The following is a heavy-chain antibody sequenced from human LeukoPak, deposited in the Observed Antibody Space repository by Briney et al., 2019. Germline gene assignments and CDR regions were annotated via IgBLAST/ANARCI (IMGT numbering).Heavy chain of an antibody. D-gene: IGHD4-17*01. CDR3: ARGLYDYGDYYYYYMDV. J-gene: IGHJ6*03. CDR1: GYTFTGYY. CDR2: MNPNSGNT. V-gene: IGHV1-8*02. Sequence: ASVKVSCKASGYTFTGYYMHWVRQATGQGLEWMGWMNPNSGNTGYAQKFQGRVTMTRNTSISTAYMELSSLRSEDTAVYYCARGLYDYGDYYYYYMDVWGKGTTVTISS.